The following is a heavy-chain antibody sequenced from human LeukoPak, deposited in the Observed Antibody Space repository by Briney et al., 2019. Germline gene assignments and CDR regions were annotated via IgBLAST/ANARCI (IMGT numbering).Heavy chain of an antibody. CDR3: AKDMGSSGWYTDAFDI. V-gene: IGHV3-9*01. D-gene: IGHD6-19*01. J-gene: IGHJ3*02. CDR2: ISWNSGSI. Sequence: GGSLRLSCAASGSTFDDYAMHWVRQAPGKGLEWVSGISWNSGSIGYADSVKGRFTISRDNAKNSLYLQMNSLRAEDTALYYCAKDMGSSGWYTDAFDIWGQGTMVTVSS. CDR1: GSTFDDYA.